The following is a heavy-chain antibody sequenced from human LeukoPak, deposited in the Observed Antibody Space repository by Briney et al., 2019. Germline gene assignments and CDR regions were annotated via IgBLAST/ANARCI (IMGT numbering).Heavy chain of an antibody. CDR3: TRQRGARAGAWELLGPYDAFDI. CDR2: IRSKANSYAT. CDR1: GFTFSGSA. J-gene: IGHJ3*02. Sequence: GSLKLSCAASGFTFSGSAMHWVRQASGKGLEWVGRIRSKANSYATAYAASVKGRFTISRDDSKNTAYLQMNSLKTEDTAVYYCTRQRGARAGAWELLGPYDAFDIWGQGTMVTVSS. D-gene: IGHD1-26*01. V-gene: IGHV3-73*01.